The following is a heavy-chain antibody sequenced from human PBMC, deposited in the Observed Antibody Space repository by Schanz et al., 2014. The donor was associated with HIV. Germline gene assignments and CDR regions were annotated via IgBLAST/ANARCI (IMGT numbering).Heavy chain of an antibody. V-gene: IGHV3-23*01. CDR2: ISDSGGST. Sequence: EVQLLESGGGLLQPGGSLRLSCAASGFSFSSYAMRWVRQAPGKGLEWVSVISDSGGSTYYADSVKGRFTISRDNSKNTLYLQMNSLRAEDTAVYYCAKGGRDILSYYGMDVWGQGTTVTVSS. D-gene: IGHD2-15*01. J-gene: IGHJ6*02. CDR3: AKGGRDILSYYGMDV. CDR1: GFSFSSYA.